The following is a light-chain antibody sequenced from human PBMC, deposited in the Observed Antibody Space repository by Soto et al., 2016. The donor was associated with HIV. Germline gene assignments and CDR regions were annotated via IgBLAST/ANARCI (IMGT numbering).Light chain of an antibody. CDR1: QGISSW. Sequence: DIQMTQSPSSVSASVGDRVTITCRASQGISSWLGWYQQKSGKAPKLLIYAASNLQSGVPSRFSGSGSGTDFTLTINSLQPEDFATYYCLQDYNYPWTFGQGTKVEI. CDR3: LQDYNYPWT. J-gene: IGKJ1*01. V-gene: IGKV1-12*01. CDR2: AAS.